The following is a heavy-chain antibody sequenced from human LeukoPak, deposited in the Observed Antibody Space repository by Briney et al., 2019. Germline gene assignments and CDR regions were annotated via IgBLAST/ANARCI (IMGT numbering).Heavy chain of an antibody. V-gene: IGHV3-30*04. CDR3: ARDTLRYFDWLPMGYYYYGMDV. CDR2: ISYDGSNK. J-gene: IGHJ6*02. D-gene: IGHD3-9*01. Sequence: PGRSLRLSCAASGFTFSSYAMHWVRQAPGKGLEWVAVISYDGSNKYYADSVKGRFIISRDNSKNTLYLQMNSLRAEDTAVYYCARDTLRYFDWLPMGYYYYGMDVWGQGTTVTVSS. CDR1: GFTFSSYA.